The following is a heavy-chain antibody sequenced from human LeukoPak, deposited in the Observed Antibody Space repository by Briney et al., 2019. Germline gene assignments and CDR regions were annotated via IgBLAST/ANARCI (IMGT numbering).Heavy chain of an antibody. V-gene: IGHV3-23*01. CDR3: ARDHLDRGYSYGPDY. D-gene: IGHD5-18*01. J-gene: IGHJ4*02. CDR1: GFTFSSYA. CDR2: LSGSGGST. Sequence: GGSLRLSCAASGFTFSSYAMNWVRQAPGKGLEWVSTLSGSGGSTYYTDSVKGRFTIFRDNSKNTLYLQMNSLRAEDTAVYYCARDHLDRGYSYGPDYWGQGTLVTVSS.